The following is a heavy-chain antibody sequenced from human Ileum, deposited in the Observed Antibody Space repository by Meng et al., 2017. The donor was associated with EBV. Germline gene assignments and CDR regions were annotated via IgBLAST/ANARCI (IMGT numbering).Heavy chain of an antibody. J-gene: IGHJ4*02. V-gene: IGHV1-69*06. CDR1: EGTFSRYS. CDR3: ARGGDSSGWYWYFDY. Sequence: AQVVQSGAEVKKPGSSVKVSCKASEGTFSRYSTSWVRQAPGQGLEWMGGIIPPFDTANYAQKFQGRVTITADKSTGTAYMELSSLRSEDTAIYYCARGGDSSGWYWYFDYWGQGTLVTVSS. D-gene: IGHD6-19*01. CDR2: IIPPFDTA.